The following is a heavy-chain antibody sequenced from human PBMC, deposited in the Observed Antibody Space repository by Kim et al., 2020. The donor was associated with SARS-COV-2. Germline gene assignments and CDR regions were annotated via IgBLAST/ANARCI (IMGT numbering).Heavy chain of an antibody. CDR3: ASAKRYLDAFDI. Sequence: NYAQNVQGRVTITADKSTSTAYMELSSLRSEDTAVYYCASAKRYLDAFDIWGQGTMVTVSS. D-gene: IGHD3-9*01. J-gene: IGHJ3*02. V-gene: IGHV1-69*02.